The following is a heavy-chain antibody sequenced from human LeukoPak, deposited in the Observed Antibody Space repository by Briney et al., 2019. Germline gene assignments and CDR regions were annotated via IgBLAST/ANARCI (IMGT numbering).Heavy chain of an antibody. CDR2: VNHSGST. CDR3: AREGGFYRPLDY. Sequence: SETLSLTCAVYGGSFSGYYWSWIRQPPGKGLEWIGEVNHSGSTNYNPSLKSRVTISVDTSKNQFSLKLSSVTAADTAVYYCAREGGFYRPLDYSGQGTLVTVSS. V-gene: IGHV4-34*01. D-gene: IGHD3-3*01. CDR1: GGSFSGYY. J-gene: IGHJ4*02.